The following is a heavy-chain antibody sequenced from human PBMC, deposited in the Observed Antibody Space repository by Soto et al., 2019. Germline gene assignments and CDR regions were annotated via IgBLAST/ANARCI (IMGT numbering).Heavy chain of an antibody. Sequence: SETLSLTCAVYGGSFTDDYWSWMRQPPGKGLEWIGEVHYSGSTKYNPSLKSRATISIDTSRNQFSLRLSSTTAADTAVYYCGRDSNYHWNYWGQGALVTVSS. CDR1: GGSFTDDY. CDR2: VHYSGST. J-gene: IGHJ4*02. V-gene: IGHV4-34*01. CDR3: GRDSNYHWNY. D-gene: IGHD3-3*01.